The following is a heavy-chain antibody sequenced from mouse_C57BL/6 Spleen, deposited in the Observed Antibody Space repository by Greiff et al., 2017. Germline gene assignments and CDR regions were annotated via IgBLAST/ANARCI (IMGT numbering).Heavy chain of an antibody. V-gene: IGHV1-69*01. CDR3: ARLTTVGFDY. CDR1: GYTFTSYW. CDR2: IDPSDSDT. D-gene: IGHD1-1*01. J-gene: IGHJ2*01. Sequence: QVQLQQSGAELVMPGASVKLSCKASGYTFTSYWMHWVKQRPGQGLEWIGAIDPSDSDTNYNQKFKGKSTLTVDKSSSTAYMQLSSLTSEDSAVYYCARLTTVGFDYWGQGTTLTVSS.